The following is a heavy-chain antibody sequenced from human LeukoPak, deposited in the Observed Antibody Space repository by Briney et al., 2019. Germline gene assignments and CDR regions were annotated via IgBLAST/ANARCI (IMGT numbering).Heavy chain of an antibody. CDR1: GYTFTSYD. J-gene: IGHJ4*02. V-gene: IGHV1-8*03. Sequence: ASVKVSCKASGYTFTSYDINWVRQATGQGLEWMGWMNPNSGNTGYAQKFQGRVTITRNTSISTAYMELSSLRSDDTAVYYCARDPYYDILTGYQYYFDYWGQGTLVTVSS. D-gene: IGHD3-9*01. CDR2: MNPNSGNT. CDR3: ARDPYYDILTGYQYYFDY.